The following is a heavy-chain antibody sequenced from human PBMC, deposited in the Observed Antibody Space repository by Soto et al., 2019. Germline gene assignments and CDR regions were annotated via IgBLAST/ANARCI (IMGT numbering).Heavy chain of an antibody. V-gene: IGHV1-69*13. Sequence: SVKVSCKASGGTFSSYAISWVRQAPGQGLEWMGGIIPIFGTANYAQKFQGRVTITADESTSTAYMELSSLRSEDTAVYYCARVPYYYDSSGYRDYYGMDVWGQGTTVTVSS. CDR2: IIPIFGTA. CDR3: ARVPYYYDSSGYRDYYGMDV. J-gene: IGHJ6*02. D-gene: IGHD3-22*01. CDR1: GGTFSSYA.